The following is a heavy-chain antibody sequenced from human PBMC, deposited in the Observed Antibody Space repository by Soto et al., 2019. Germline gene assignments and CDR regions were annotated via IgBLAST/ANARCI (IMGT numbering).Heavy chain of an antibody. V-gene: IGHV1-69*01. J-gene: IGHJ5*02. D-gene: IGHD2-2*01. Sequence: QVQLVQSGAEVKKPGSAVKVSCKASGGTFSSYAISWVRQAPGQGLEWMGGIIPIFGTANYAQKFQGRVTITADDSTSTAYMELSSLRSEDTAVYYCASALGYCSSTSCLGRWFDPWGQGTLVTVSS. CDR1: GGTFSSYA. CDR3: ASALGYCSSTSCLGRWFDP. CDR2: IIPIFGTA.